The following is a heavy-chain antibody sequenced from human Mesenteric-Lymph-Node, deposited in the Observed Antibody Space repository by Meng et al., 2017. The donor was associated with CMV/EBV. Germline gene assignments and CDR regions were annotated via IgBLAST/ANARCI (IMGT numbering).Heavy chain of an antibody. D-gene: IGHD6-19*01. CDR2: INPNSGGT. J-gene: IGHJ3*02. Sequence: ASVKVSCKASGYTFTGYYMHWVRQAPGQGLEWMGWINPNSGGTNYAQKFQGRVTMTRDTSISTAYMELSRLRSDDTAVYYCARVRVAVAVLDAFDIWGQGTMVTVSS. CDR3: ARVRVAVAVLDAFDI. CDR1: GYTFTGYY. V-gene: IGHV1-2*02.